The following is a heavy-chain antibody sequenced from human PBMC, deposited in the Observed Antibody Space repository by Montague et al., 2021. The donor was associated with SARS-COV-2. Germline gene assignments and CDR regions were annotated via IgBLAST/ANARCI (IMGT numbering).Heavy chain of an antibody. V-gene: IGHV4-39*01. CDR2: IYYSGTT. D-gene: IGHD1-1*01. CDR1: GGSISSSSYY. CDR3: ARKDAGDWYFDL. J-gene: IGHJ2*01. Sequence: SETLSLTCTVSGGSISSSSYYWGWIRQPPGKGPEWIGSIYYSGTTFYNPSLRSRVTMSVDTSKNQFSLRLSSVTAADTAVFCCARKDAGDWYFDLWGRGTLVTVSS.